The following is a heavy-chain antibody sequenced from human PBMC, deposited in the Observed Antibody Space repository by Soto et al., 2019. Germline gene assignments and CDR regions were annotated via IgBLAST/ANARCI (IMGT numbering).Heavy chain of an antibody. CDR1: GFTVDDYA. CDR3: AKDMKWGGMTTIHYFDS. J-gene: IGHJ4*02. D-gene: IGHD4-17*01. Sequence: GGSLRLSCVASGFTVDDYAMHWVRQAPGKGLEWVSGISENGDNVDYADSVKGRFTVSRDNAKNSLFLQMNSMRPEDTALYYCAKDMKWGGMTTIHYFDSWGQGT. V-gene: IGHV3-9*01. CDR2: ISENGDNV.